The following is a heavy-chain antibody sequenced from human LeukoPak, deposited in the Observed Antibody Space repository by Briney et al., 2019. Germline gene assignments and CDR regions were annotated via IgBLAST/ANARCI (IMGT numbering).Heavy chain of an antibody. V-gene: IGHV4-39*01. Sequence: PSETLSLTCTASGGSISSSSYYWGWIRQPPGKGLEWIGSIYYSGSTYYNPSLKSRVTISVDTSKNQFSLKLSSVTAADTAVYYCARGAEDIVVVPAAIGPLNYYYYYMDVWGKGTTVTVSS. J-gene: IGHJ6*03. D-gene: IGHD2-2*02. CDR3: ARGAEDIVVVPAAIGPLNYYYYYMDV. CDR2: IYYSGST. CDR1: GGSISSSSYY.